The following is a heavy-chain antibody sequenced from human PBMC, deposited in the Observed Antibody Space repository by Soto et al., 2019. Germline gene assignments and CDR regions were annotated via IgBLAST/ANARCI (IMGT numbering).Heavy chain of an antibody. CDR3: ARAIVVIPAATDYYYGMDV. V-gene: IGHV1-2*02. Sequence: ASVKVSCKASGYTFTGYYIHWVRQAPARGLEWMGWINPNSGGTNYAQKFQGRVTMTRDKSTSTAYMELSSLRSEDTAVYYCARAIVVIPAATDYYYGMDVWVQGTTVTVS. D-gene: IGHD2-2*01. J-gene: IGHJ6*02. CDR1: GYTFTGYY. CDR2: INPNSGGT.